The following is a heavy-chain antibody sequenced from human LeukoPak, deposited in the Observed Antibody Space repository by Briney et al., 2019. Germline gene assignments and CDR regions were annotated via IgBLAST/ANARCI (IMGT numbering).Heavy chain of an antibody. Sequence: PGGSLRLSCAASGFTFSYYAMHWVRQAPGKGLEWVAVIWYEGDTKYYADSVKGRFTISRDNSKNNLYMQMNSLRVEDTAVYYCARRYSGDSPLDYWGQGTLVTVSS. CDR1: GFTFSYYA. CDR3: ARRYSGDSPLDY. CDR2: IWYEGDTK. D-gene: IGHD2-21*01. V-gene: IGHV3-33*08. J-gene: IGHJ4*02.